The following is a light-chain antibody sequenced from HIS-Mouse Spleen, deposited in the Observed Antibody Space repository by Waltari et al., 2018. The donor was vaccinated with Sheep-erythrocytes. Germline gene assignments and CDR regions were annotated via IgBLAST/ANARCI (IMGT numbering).Light chain of an antibody. CDR2: DFS. CDR3: CSYAGSYNHV. CDR1: SSDVGGY. Sequence: QSALTQPRSVSVSPGQSVTISCTGTSSDVGGYVSCYQQHPGKAPKLMIYDFSKRPSGVHDGFSGSKSGNTASLTISGLQAEDEADYYCCSYAGSYNHVFATGTKVTVL. V-gene: IGLV2-11*01. J-gene: IGLJ1*01.